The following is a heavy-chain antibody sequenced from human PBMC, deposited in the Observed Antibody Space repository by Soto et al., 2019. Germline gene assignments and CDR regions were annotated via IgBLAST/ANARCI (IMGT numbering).Heavy chain of an antibody. V-gene: IGHV3-48*02. D-gene: IGHD2-21*02. Sequence: ESGGGLVQPGGSLRLSCAASGFTFSSYSMNWVRQAPGQGLEWVSYISSGRSTIYYADSVKGRFTISRDNAKNSLYLQMNSLRDEDTAVYYCARGNCGGDCYSSPLDYWGQGTLVTVSS. CDR3: ARGNCGGDCYSSPLDY. CDR2: ISSGRSTI. CDR1: GFTFSSYS. J-gene: IGHJ4*02.